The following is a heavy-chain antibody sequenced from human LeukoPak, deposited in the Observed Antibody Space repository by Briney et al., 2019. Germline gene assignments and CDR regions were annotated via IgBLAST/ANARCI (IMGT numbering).Heavy chain of an antibody. D-gene: IGHD3-10*01. CDR3: ARGRGSITMVRGVGNWFDP. J-gene: IGHJ5*02. Sequence: SETLSLTCTVSGGSMNSYYWSWIRQTPEKGLEWIGYIYYSGSTNYNPSLKSRVTISVDTSKNQFSLKLSSVTAADTAVYYCARGRGSITMVRGVGNWFDPWGQGTLVTVSS. CDR1: GGSMNSYY. V-gene: IGHV4-59*01. CDR2: IYYSGST.